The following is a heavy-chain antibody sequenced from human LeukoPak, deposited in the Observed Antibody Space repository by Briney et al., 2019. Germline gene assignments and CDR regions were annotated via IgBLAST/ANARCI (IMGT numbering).Heavy chain of an antibody. D-gene: IGHD4-11*01. Sequence: SGTLSLTCTVSGDSITSSHWWSWIRQPPGKGLEWIGYIYYSGSTNYNPSLKSRVTISVDTSKNHFSLKLSSVTAADTAVYYCARAINDYSNYEVLTDNWFDPWGQGTLVTVSS. CDR3: ARAINDYSNYEVLTDNWFDP. V-gene: IGHV4-59*11. CDR2: IYYSGST. J-gene: IGHJ5*02. CDR1: GDSITSSHW.